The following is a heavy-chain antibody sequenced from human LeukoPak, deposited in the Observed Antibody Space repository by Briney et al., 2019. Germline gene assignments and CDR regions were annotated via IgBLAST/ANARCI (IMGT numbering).Heavy chain of an antibody. Sequence: PGGSLRLSCAASGFTFSSYWMHWVRQAPGKGLVWVSRINSDGSITTYADSVKGRFTISRDNAKNTLYLQLDSLRAEDTAIYFCAKPISGGLAVSADWFDPWGQGTLVIVSS. J-gene: IGHJ5*02. CDR1: GFTFSSYW. CDR3: AKPISGGLAVSADWFDP. CDR2: INSDGSIT. V-gene: IGHV3-74*01. D-gene: IGHD6-19*01.